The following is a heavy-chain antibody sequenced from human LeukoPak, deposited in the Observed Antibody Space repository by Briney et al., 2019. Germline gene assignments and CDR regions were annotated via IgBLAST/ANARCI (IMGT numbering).Heavy chain of an antibody. CDR1: GYDFTTYW. CDR3: ARCIAAAGTFDY. D-gene: IGHD6-13*01. V-gene: IGHV5-51*01. CDR2: TYPGHSDT. Sequence: GESLKISCKASGYDFTTYWIGWVRQMPGKGLEWMGITYPGHSDTRYSPSFQGQVTISADESISTAYLQWSSLKSSDTAMYYCARCIAAAGTFDYWGQGTLVTVSS. J-gene: IGHJ4*02.